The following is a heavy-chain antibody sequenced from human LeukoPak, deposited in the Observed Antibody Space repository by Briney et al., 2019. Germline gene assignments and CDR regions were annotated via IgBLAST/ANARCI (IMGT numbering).Heavy chain of an antibody. D-gene: IGHD2-2*01. Sequence: GGSLRLSCAASGFTFSSYAMSWVRQAPGKGLEWVPAISGSGGSTYYADSVKGRFTISRDNSKNTLYLQMNSLRAEDTAVYYCATKPTYCSSTSYYYYGMDVWGQGTTVTVSS. J-gene: IGHJ6*02. CDR2: ISGSGGST. CDR3: ATKPTYCSSTSYYYYGMDV. CDR1: GFTFSSYA. V-gene: IGHV3-23*01.